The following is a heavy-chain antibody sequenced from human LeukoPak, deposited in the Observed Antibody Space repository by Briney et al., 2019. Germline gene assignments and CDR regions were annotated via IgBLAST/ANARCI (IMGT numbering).Heavy chain of an antibody. Sequence: PGGSLRLSCAASGFTSTPSELNWVRQAPGKGLEWISYISHTGSLIYYADSVKGRFTISRDNAKNFLYLQMSSLRVEDTGIYYCSSYCSEGTCYGYFHHWGQGTLVSVSS. CDR3: SSYCSEGTCYGYFHH. V-gene: IGHV3-48*03. D-gene: IGHD2-15*01. CDR1: GFTSTPSE. J-gene: IGHJ1*01. CDR2: ISHTGSLI.